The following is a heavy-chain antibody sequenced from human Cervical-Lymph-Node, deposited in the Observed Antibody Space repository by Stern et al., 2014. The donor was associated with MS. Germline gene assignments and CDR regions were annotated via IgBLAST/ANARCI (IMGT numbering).Heavy chain of an antibody. Sequence: QVQLVQSGAEVKKPGSSVKVSCKASGGTFSSYAISWGLQAPGQGLEWMGGVIPIFGTANYAQELQGRVTITADESTSHVYIELSSLRSEDTAVYYCARGELKEGLVRGMDVWGQGTTVTVSS. V-gene: IGHV1-69*01. CDR3: ARGELKEGLVRGMDV. J-gene: IGHJ6*02. CDR2: VIPIFGTA. D-gene: IGHD1-26*01. CDR1: GGTFSSYA.